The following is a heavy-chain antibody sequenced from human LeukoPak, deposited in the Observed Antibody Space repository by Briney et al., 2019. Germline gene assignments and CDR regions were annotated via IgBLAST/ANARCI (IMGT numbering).Heavy chain of an antibody. Sequence: PSQTLSLTCAVSGGSISSGGYSWSWIRQPPGTGLEWIGYIYHSGSTYYNPSLKSRVTISVDRSKNQFSLKLSSVTAADTAVYYCARGFDYGAHFDYWGQGTLVTVSS. D-gene: IGHD4-17*01. V-gene: IGHV4-30-2*01. CDR1: GGSISSGGYS. J-gene: IGHJ4*02. CDR3: ARGFDYGAHFDY. CDR2: IYHSGST.